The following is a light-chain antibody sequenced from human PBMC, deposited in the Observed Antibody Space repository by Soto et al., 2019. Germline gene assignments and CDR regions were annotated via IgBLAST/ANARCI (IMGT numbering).Light chain of an antibody. J-gene: IGKJ4*01. Sequence: DIVMTQSPDSLAVSLGERATINCKSSQSVLYGSKNKNALAWYQQKPGQPPKLLIYWASTRESGVPDRFSGSRSGTDFTLTISSLQAEDVAVYYCQQYYSAPLTFGGGTKVEIK. CDR2: WAS. V-gene: IGKV4-1*01. CDR3: QQYYSAPLT. CDR1: QSVLYGSKNKNA.